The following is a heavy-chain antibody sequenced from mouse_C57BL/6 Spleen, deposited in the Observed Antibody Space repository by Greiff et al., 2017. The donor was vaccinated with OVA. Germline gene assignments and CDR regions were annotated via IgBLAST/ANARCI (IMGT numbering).Heavy chain of an antibody. V-gene: IGHV1-50*01. CDR3: ARIWDAWFAY. J-gene: IGHJ3*01. D-gene: IGHD4-1*01. Sequence: QVQLQQPGAELVKPGASVKLSCKASGYTFTSYWMQWVKQRPGQGLEWIGAIDPSDSYTNYNQKFKGKATLTVDTSSSTAYMQLSSLTSEDSAVYYCARIWDAWFAYWGQGTLVTVSA. CDR1: GYTFTSYW. CDR2: IDPSDSYT.